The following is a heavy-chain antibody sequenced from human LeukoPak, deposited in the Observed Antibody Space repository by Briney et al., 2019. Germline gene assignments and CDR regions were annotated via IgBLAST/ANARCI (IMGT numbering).Heavy chain of an antibody. CDR1: GFTVSSTH. D-gene: IGHD2-15*01. Sequence: GGSLRLSCEASGFTVSSTHMVWVRQAPGKGLEWVSVTYTGGNSYYAGSVQGRFIISRDISKNTLYLQMNSLRAEDTAVYYCARENDMGYCSGGRCYKGYNAMDVWGQGTTVTVSS. CDR2: TYTGGNS. CDR3: ARENDMGYCSGGRCYKGYNAMDV. V-gene: IGHV3-53*01. J-gene: IGHJ6*02.